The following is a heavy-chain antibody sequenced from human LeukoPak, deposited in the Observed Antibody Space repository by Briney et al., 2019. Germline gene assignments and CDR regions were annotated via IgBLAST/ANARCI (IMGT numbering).Heavy chain of an antibody. CDR2: INHSGST. J-gene: IGHJ4*02. D-gene: IGHD3-22*01. CDR3: ARAGSLIVVVVPFDY. CDR1: GGSFSGYY. V-gene: IGHV4-34*01. Sequence: SETLSLTCAVYGGSFSGYYWSWIRQPSGKGLEWIGEINHSGSTNYNPSLKSRVTISVDTSKNQFSLKLSSVTAADTAVYYCARAGSLIVVVVPFDYWGQGTLVTVSS.